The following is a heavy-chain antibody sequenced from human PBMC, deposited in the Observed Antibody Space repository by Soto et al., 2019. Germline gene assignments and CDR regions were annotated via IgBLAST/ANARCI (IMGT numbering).Heavy chain of an antibody. CDR2: IKQDGSEK. CDR3: ARAYSAYDDYFDY. Sequence: EVQLVESGGGLVQPGGSLRLSCAASGFSFSSYWMGWVRQAPGKGLEWVANIKQDGSEKYYVDSVKGRFTISRDNAKNSLYLQMNSLRAEDTAVYYCARAYSAYDDYFDYLGQGPLVTVSS. D-gene: IGHD5-12*01. V-gene: IGHV3-7*03. CDR1: GFSFSSYW. J-gene: IGHJ4*02.